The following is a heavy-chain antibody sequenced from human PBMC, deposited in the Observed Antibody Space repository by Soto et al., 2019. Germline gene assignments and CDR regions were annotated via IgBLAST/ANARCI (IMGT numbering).Heavy chain of an antibody. CDR1: GYAFSIYY. D-gene: IGHD2-2*01. CDR2: INPNGDTT. V-gene: IGHV1-46*01. CDR3: AREGATAAKMFDY. Sequence: ASVKVSCKAAGYAFSIYYMHWVRQAPGQGLEWMGGINPNGDTTYYAQKFLGRLTVTRDTSTSTVYMELSSLRSDDTAVYYCAREGATAAKMFDYWGQGTLVTVSS. J-gene: IGHJ4*02.